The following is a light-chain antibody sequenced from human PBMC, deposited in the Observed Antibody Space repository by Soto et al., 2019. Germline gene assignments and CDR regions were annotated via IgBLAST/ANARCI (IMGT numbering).Light chain of an antibody. Sequence: QSVLTQPHSASGTPGQRVTISCSGSSSNIGTSSVHWFQQLPGTAPKLLISTTNQRTSGVPERFSGSKSGTSASLAISGLQSEDESDYYCAAWADSLNGHVFGTGTKLTVL. CDR2: TTN. CDR3: AAWADSLNGHV. J-gene: IGLJ1*01. CDR1: SSNIGTSS. V-gene: IGLV1-44*01.